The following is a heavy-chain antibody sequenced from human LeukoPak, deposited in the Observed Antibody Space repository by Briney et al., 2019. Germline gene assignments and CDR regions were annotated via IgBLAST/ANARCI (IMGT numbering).Heavy chain of an antibody. V-gene: IGHV3-48*03. Sequence: GGSLRLSCAASGFTFSSYEMNWVRQAPGKGLEWVSYISSSGSTIYYADSVKGRFTISRDNAKNSLYLQMNSLRAEDTAVYYCARGGIGYYYYYYMDVWGKGTTVTISS. J-gene: IGHJ6*03. CDR1: GFTFSSYE. D-gene: IGHD3-10*01. CDR3: ARGGIGYYYYYYMDV. CDR2: ISSSGSTI.